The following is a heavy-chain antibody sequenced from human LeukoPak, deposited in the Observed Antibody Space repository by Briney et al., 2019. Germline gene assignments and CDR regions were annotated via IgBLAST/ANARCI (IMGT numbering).Heavy chain of an antibody. D-gene: IGHD1-26*01. CDR2: IYSAGST. Sequence: GGSLRLSCAASGFTFSSYSMSWVRQAPGKGLEGVSVIYSAGSTYYADSVKGRFTISRDNSKNTLYLQMNSLRAEDTAVYYCARDTQRGADYWGQGTLVTVSS. CDR3: ARDTQRGADY. CDR1: GFTFSSYS. V-gene: IGHV3-66*01. J-gene: IGHJ4*02.